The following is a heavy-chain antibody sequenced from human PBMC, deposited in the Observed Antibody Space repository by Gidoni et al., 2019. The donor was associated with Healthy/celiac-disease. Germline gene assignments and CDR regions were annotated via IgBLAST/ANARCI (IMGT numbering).Heavy chain of an antibody. Sequence: EVQLLESGGGLVQPGGSLRLSCAASGFTFRSYAMSWVRQATGKGLEWVAAISGSGGSTYYADSVKGRFTIARDNSKNTLYLQMNSLRAEDTAVYYCAKDQLPYYYFWSGYFRPSAGPDYWGQGTLVTVSS. CDR2: ISGSGGST. CDR3: AKDQLPYYYFWSGYFRPSAGPDY. J-gene: IGHJ4*02. V-gene: IGHV3-23*01. D-gene: IGHD3-3*01. CDR1: GFTFRSYA.